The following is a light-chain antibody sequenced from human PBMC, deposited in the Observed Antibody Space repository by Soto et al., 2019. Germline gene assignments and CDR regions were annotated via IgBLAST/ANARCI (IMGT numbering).Light chain of an antibody. CDR3: QQYGSSRT. CDR1: ESVASNY. Sequence: EIVLTQSPGTLSLSPGEGATLSCRASESVASNYLAWYQQKPGQAPRLLFYGASIRATGIPDRFSGSGSGTDFTLTISRLEPEDFAVYYCQQYGSSRTFGQGTKVDI. J-gene: IGKJ1*01. CDR2: GAS. V-gene: IGKV3-20*01.